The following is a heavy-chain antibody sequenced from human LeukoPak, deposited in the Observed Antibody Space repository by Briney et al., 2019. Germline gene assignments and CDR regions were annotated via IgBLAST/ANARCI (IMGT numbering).Heavy chain of an antibody. Sequence: GGSLRLSCAASGFTFSSSWMNWVRHTPEKGLEWVANIEGDGSEKNYMDSVKGRFTISRDNAKKSLHLQMNSLRAEDTGVYYCAGGSGWLIDYWGQGTLVTVSS. CDR3: AGGSGWLIDY. V-gene: IGHV3-7*03. CDR2: IEGDGSEK. J-gene: IGHJ4*02. CDR1: GFTFSSSW. D-gene: IGHD6-19*01.